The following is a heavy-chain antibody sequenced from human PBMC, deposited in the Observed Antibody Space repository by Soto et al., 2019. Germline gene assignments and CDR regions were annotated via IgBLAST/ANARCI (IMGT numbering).Heavy chain of an antibody. V-gene: IGHV3-74*02. CDR1: GFTFNTHW. CDR2: IYFDGITT. D-gene: IGHD1-26*01. CDR3: ARGGAMGVDY. Sequence: EVQLLESGGALEHPGGSLRLSCAASGFTFNTHWMHWVRQAPGKGLVWVSRIYFDGITTNYADSVKGRLTVSRDNAKNTVYLQVNTLRDEDTAVYYCARGGAMGVDYWGQGTLVTVSS. J-gene: IGHJ4*02.